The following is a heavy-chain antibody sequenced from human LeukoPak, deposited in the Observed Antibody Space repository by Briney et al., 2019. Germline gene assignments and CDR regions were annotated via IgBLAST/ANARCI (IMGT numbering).Heavy chain of an antibody. D-gene: IGHD6-19*01. Sequence: GGSLRLSCAASGFTVSSNYMSWVRQAPGKGLEWVSIIYSGGSTFYADSVKGRFTISRDNSKNTLYLQMNSLRAEDTAVYYCASDSSGWIPFDYWGQGTLVTVSS. V-gene: IGHV3-53*01. CDR2: IYSGGST. CDR1: GFTVSSNY. CDR3: ASDSSGWIPFDY. J-gene: IGHJ4*02.